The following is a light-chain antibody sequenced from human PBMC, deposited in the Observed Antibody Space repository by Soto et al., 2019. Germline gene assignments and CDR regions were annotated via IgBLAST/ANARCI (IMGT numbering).Light chain of an antibody. CDR3: SSYTSSSTLV. CDR1: SSDVGGHNS. Sequence: QSALTQPASVSGSPGQSITISCTGTSSDVGGHNSVAWYQHNPGKAPKLMIYDVSNRPSGVSSRFSGSKSGNTASLSISGFQAEDEADYYSSSYTSSSTLVFGTGTKLTVL. CDR2: DVS. V-gene: IGLV2-14*01. J-gene: IGLJ1*01.